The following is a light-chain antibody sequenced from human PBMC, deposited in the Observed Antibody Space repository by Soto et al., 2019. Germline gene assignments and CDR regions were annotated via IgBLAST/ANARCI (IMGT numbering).Light chain of an antibody. CDR1: QSVRDRY. Sequence: EIVLTQSPGTLSLSPGERATLSCRASQSVRDRYLAWYQQKPGQAPSLLIYDTSTRATGVPDRFSGSGSGTDFALTISRVAPQDFAIYFFQQYGSSPGTFGQRNKVDI. V-gene: IGKV3-20*01. CDR3: QQYGSSPGT. CDR2: DTS. J-gene: IGKJ1*01.